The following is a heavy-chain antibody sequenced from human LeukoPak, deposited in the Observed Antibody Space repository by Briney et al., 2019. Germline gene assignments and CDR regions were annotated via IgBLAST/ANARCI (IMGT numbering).Heavy chain of an antibody. D-gene: IGHD5-18*01. V-gene: IGHV3-23*01. CDR3: ARVSGRIQIWPQPFGDGMDV. CDR1: RFTFSSFV. J-gene: IGHJ6*02. CDR2: ISGSGRST. Sequence: GGSLRLSCAASRFTFSSFVMGWVRQAPGEGLECVSAISGSGRSTYYADSVKGRFAISREDSKNTLYLQMNSLRAEDTAIYYCARVSGRIQIWPQPFGDGMDVWGQGTTVTVSS.